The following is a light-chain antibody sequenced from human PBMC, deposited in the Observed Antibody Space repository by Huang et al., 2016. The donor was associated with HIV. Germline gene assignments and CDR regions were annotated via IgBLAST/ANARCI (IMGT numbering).Light chain of an antibody. Sequence: EMVMTQSPATLSVSPGEGATLSCRASQSVSTKLAWYQQKPGQAPRLLIYGTSTRATGVPATFSGSWSGTEFTLTISNLRSEDFAVYYCQQYNIWPRTFGGGTKVEI. J-gene: IGKJ4*01. V-gene: IGKV3-15*01. CDR3: QQYNIWPRT. CDR1: QSVSTK. CDR2: GTS.